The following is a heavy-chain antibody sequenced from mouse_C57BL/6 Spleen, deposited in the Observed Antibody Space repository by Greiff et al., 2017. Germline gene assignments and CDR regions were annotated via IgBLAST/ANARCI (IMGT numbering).Heavy chain of an antibody. D-gene: IGHD1-2*01. CDR3: WREHGGYFDV. V-gene: IGHV8-2*01. CDR1: FSLSTSGMGL. J-gene: IGHJ1*03. Sequence: QVTLKVSGPGILKPSQSLSLACTSSGFSLSTSGMGLSWLRKPQGEALEWLASTWNNDNYYNPSLKSRLTISKETSNYQVFLKLTSVDTADSATYDGAWREHGGYFDVWGTGTTVTVSS. CDR2: WNNDNY.